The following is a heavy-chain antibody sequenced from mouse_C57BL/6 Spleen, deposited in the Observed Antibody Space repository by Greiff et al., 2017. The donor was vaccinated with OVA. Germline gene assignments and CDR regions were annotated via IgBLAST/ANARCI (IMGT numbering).Heavy chain of an antibody. CDR2: ISGGGGNT. V-gene: IGHV5-9*01. CDR3: ARRGGVEAMDY. Sequence: EVQGVESGGGLVKPGGSLKLSCAASGFTFSSYTMSWVRQTPEKRLEWVATISGGGGNTYYPDSVKGRFTISRDNAKNTLYLQMSSLRSEDTALYYCARRGGVEAMDYWGQGTSVTVSS. D-gene: IGHD1-1*02. CDR1: GFTFSSYT. J-gene: IGHJ4*01.